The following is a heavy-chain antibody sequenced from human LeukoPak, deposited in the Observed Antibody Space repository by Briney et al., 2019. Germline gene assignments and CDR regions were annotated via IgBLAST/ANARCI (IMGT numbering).Heavy chain of an antibody. CDR3: ARGAGQEFDF. Sequence: VASVKVSCKSSGHTLNNHFIHWVRQAPGQGLEWMGMINPRDGSTRTLQRFQGRLTMTRDTSTSTLYMGLSSLRSEDTATYFCARGAGQEFDFWGQGTLVTVSS. V-gene: IGHV1-46*02. CDR2: INPRDGST. CDR1: GHTLNNHF. J-gene: IGHJ4*02.